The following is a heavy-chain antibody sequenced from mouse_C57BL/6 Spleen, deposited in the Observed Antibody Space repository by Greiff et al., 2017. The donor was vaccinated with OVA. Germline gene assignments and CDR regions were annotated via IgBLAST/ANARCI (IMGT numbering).Heavy chain of an antibody. J-gene: IGHJ4*01. CDR1: GFTFSSYA. Sequence: EVQLQESGGGLVKPGGSLKLSCAASGFTFSSYAMSWVRQTPEKRLEWVATISDGGSYTYYPDNVKGRFTISRDNAKNNLYLQMSHLKSEDTAMYYCAREDPNWDVNYAMDYWGQGTSVTVSS. V-gene: IGHV5-4*01. D-gene: IGHD4-1*01. CDR3: AREDPNWDVNYAMDY. CDR2: ISDGGSYT.